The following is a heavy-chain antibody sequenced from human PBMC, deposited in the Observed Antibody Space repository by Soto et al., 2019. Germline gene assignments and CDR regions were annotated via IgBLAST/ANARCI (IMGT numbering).Heavy chain of an antibody. CDR1: GFSFVNYG. CDR2: ISSSGGRT. J-gene: IGHJ4*02. D-gene: IGHD3-3*01. V-gene: IGHV3-23*01. CDR3: AKVAKPRVVIEYFDY. Sequence: EVQLLESGGGLVQPGGSVRLSCGTSGFSFVNYGMGWVRQAPGKGLEWVSGISSSGGRTYFADSVRGRFTISRDNSKNTMYLQMDRRRVEDTAVYYCAKVAKPRVVIEYFDYWGQGSLVTVSS.